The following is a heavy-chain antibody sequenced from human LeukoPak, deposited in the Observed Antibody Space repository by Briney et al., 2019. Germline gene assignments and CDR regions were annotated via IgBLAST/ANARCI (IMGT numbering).Heavy chain of an antibody. CDR2: IYTSGST. CDR1: GGSISSGSYY. CDR3: ARDWELWFGERWWFDP. Sequence: PSETLSLTCTVSGGSISSGSYYWSWIRQPAGKGLEWIGRIYTSGSTNYNPSLKSRVTISVDTSKNQFSLKLSSVTAADTAVYYCARDWELWFGERWWFDPWGQGTLVTVSS. J-gene: IGHJ5*02. D-gene: IGHD3-10*01. V-gene: IGHV4-61*02.